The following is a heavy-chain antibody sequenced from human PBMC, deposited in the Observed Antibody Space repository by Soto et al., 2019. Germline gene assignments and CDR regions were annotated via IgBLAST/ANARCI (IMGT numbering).Heavy chain of an antibody. J-gene: IGHJ4*02. CDR2: IYYSGST. CDR3: GRGGSSGVFHGARFDY. CDR1: GGSISSSSYY. V-gene: IGHV4-39*01. Sequence: SETLSLTCTVSGGSISSSSYYWGWIRQPPGKGLEWIGSIYYSGSTYYNPSLKSRVTISVDTSKNQFSLKLSSVTAADTAVYYWGRGGSSGVFHGARFDYGGQEPLVPVSS. D-gene: IGHD6-25*01.